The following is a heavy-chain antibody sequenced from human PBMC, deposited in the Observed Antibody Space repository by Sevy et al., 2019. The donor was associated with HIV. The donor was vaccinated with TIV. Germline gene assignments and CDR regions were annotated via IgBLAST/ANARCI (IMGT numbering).Heavy chain of an antibody. D-gene: IGHD1-7*01. CDR1: GFTFSSYV. CDR3: ERENYYFDY. CDR2: ISGSGGRT. J-gene: IGHJ4*02. Sequence: GGSLRLSCAASGFTFSSYVMSWVRQAPGKGLEWVSGISGSGGRTYYADSAKGRFTISRDNSQNTLYLQMNSLRAEDTAVYYCERENYYFDYWGQGTLVTVSS. V-gene: IGHV3-23*01.